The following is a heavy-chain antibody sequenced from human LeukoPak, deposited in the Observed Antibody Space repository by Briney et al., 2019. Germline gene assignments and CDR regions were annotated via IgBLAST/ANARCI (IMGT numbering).Heavy chain of an antibody. CDR1: GGTFSSYA. J-gene: IGHJ4*02. CDR2: ISAYNGNT. CDR3: ARALGSDGYNYGY. Sequence: GASVKVSCKASGGTFSSYAISWVQQAPGQGLEWMGWISAYNGNTNYAQKLQGRVTMTTDTSTSTAYMELRSLRSDDTAVYYCARALGSDGYNYGYWGQGTLVTVSS. D-gene: IGHD5-24*01. V-gene: IGHV1-18*01.